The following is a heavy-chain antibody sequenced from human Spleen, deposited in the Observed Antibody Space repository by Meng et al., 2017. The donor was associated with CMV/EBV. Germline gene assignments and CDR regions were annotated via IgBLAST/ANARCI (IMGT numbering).Heavy chain of an antibody. CDR2: INHSGST. CDR3: ARFLAVAGRLDY. V-gene: IGHV4-34*01. CDR1: GGSFSGYY. Sequence: QVQLQQWGGGLFKPSETLSLTCAVYGGSFSGYYWSWNRQPPGKGLEWIGEINHSGSTNYNPSLKSRVTISVDTSKNQFSLKLSSVTAADTAVYYCARFLAVAGRLDYWGQGTLVTVSS. J-gene: IGHJ4*02. D-gene: IGHD6-19*01.